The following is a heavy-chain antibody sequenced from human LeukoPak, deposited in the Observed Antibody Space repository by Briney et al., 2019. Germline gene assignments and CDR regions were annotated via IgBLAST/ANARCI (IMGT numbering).Heavy chain of an antibody. V-gene: IGHV1-2*02. CDR2: IDPNSGGT. Sequence: ASVKVSCKASGYTFTGRYMHWVRQAPGQGLEWMGWIDPNSGGTNYAQKFQGRVTMTRDTSISTGYMDLSRLTSDDSAVYYCAVWRGYNSGWSGPFDDWGQGTLVTVSS. CDR3: AVWRGYNSGWSGPFDD. CDR1: GYTFTGRY. J-gene: IGHJ4*02. D-gene: IGHD6-19*01.